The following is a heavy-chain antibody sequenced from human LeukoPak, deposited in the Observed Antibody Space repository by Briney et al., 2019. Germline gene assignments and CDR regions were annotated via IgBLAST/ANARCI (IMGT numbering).Heavy chain of an antibody. V-gene: IGHV3-30*18. D-gene: IGHD3-16*01. J-gene: IGHJ6*02. Sequence: PGRSLRLSCAASGFIFSKCGMHWVRQAPGKGLEWVAVISYDGSNKNYADSVKGRFTIPRDNSENTLYLQMNSLRVEDTAVYYCAKGRGAYYYYAMDVWGQGTTVTVSS. CDR3: AKGRGAYYYYAMDV. CDR2: ISYDGSNK. CDR1: GFIFSKCG.